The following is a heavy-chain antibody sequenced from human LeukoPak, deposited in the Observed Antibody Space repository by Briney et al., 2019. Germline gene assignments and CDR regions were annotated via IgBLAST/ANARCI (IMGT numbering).Heavy chain of an antibody. J-gene: IGHJ4*02. V-gene: IGHV3-53*04. CDR2: IYSGGST. CDR1: GFTFSNYP. CDR3: ARAVSGPRGYYFDY. Sequence: GGSLRLSCAASGFTFSNYPMSWVRQAPGKGLEWVSVIYSGGSTYYADSVKGRFTISRHNSKNTLYLQMNSLRAEDTAVYYCARAVSGPRGYYFDYWGQGTLVTVSS. D-gene: IGHD6-19*01.